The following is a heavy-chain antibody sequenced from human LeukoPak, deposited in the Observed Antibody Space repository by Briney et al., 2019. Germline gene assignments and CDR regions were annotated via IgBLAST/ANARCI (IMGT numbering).Heavy chain of an antibody. CDR3: ARVSGGEFDILTGYYIDRFDY. D-gene: IGHD3-9*01. CDR2: ISAYNGNT. CDR1: GYTFTSYG. V-gene: IGHV1-18*01. J-gene: IGHJ4*02. Sequence: ASVKVSCKASGYTFTSYGISWVRQAPGQGLEWMGWISAYNGNTNYAQKLQGRVTMTTDTATSKAYMELRSLRSDDTAVYYCARVSGGEFDILTGYYIDRFDYWGQGTLVTVSS.